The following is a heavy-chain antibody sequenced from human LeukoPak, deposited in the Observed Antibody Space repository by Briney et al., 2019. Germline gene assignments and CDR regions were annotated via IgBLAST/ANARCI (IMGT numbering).Heavy chain of an antibody. J-gene: IGHJ3*02. CDR3: AEAPDYDVGFDI. V-gene: IGHV5-51*01. CDR2: IYPGDSDT. Sequence: GESLKISCKGSGYSFTSYWIGWVRQMPGKGLEWMGIIYPGDSDTKYSPSFQGQVTISVDTSISTAYLQWSSLKASDTAIYYCAEAPDYDVGFDIWGPGTMVTVSS. CDR1: GYSFTSYW. D-gene: IGHD3-16*01.